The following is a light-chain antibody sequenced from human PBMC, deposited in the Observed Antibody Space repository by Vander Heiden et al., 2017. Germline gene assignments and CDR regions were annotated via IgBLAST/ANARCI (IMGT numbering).Light chain of an antibody. J-gene: IGLJ1*01. Sequence: QSALTQPPSASGSPGQSVTISCTGTSSDVGGYNYVSWYQQHPGKAPNLMIFEVSKRPSGVPDRFSGSKSGNTASLTVSGLQAEDEADYYCSSYAGSTVVFGTGTKVTVL. CDR2: EVS. CDR1: SSDVGGYNY. V-gene: IGLV2-8*01. CDR3: SSYAGSTVV.